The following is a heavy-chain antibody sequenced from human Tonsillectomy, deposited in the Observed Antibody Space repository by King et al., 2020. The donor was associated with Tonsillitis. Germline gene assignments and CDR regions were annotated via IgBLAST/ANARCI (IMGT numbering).Heavy chain of an antibody. Sequence: VQLVESGGGLVQPGGSLRLSCAASGFTFSSYSMNWVRQAPGKGLEWVSYISSSGRTMYYADSLKGRFTIPRDNAKNSLYLQMNRLRAEDTAVYYCARAEWSDYYYDGMDVWGQGTTVTVSS. D-gene: IGHD1-26*01. V-gene: IGHV3-48*01. J-gene: IGHJ6*02. CDR2: ISSSGRTM. CDR3: ARAEWSDYYYDGMDV. CDR1: GFTFSSYS.